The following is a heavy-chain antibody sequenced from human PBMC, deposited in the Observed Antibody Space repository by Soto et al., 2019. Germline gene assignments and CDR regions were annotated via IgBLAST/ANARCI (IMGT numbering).Heavy chain of an antibody. V-gene: IGHV6-1*01. CDR3: AREGGESSDGLYYFDS. CDR1: GDSVSSNSSA. Sequence: SQTLSLPCAISGDSVSSNSSAWNFIRQSPSRGLEWLGRTYYRSKWYNDYAVSVKSRITINPDTSKNQFSLKLSSVTAADTAVYFCAREGGESSDGLYYFDSWGQGSLVTVSS. CDR2: TYYRSKWYN. D-gene: IGHD3-16*01. J-gene: IGHJ4*02.